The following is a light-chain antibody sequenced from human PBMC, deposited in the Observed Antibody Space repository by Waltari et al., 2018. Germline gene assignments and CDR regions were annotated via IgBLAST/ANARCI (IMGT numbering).Light chain of an antibody. J-gene: IGLJ1*01. CDR1: SSDVGSYNL. CDR2: EGS. CDR3: CSYAGSYV. Sequence: QSALTQPASVSGSPGQSITISCTGTSSDVGSYNLVSWYQQPPGKAPKLMIYEGSKRPSWVSNRCSGANSGNTASLTISGLQAEDEADYYCCSYAGSYVFGTGTKVTVL. V-gene: IGLV2-23*01.